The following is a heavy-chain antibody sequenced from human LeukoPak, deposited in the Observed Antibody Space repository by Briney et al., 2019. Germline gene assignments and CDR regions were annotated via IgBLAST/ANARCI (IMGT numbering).Heavy chain of an antibody. CDR1: GFTFSSYG. V-gene: IGHV3-30*19. CDR2: ISYDGSNK. Sequence: GGSLRLSCAASGFTFSSYGMHWVRQAPGKGLEWVAVISYDGSNKYYADSVKGRFTISRDNSKNTLYLQMNSLRAEDTAVYYCARGGAYYDFWSARYYMDVWGKGTTVTVSS. D-gene: IGHD3-3*01. CDR3: ARGGAYYDFWSARYYMDV. J-gene: IGHJ6*03.